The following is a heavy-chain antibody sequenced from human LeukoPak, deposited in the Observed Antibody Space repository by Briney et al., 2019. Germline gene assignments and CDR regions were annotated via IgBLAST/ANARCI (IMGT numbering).Heavy chain of an antibody. J-gene: IGHJ4*02. CDR3: ARGCSGGSCYAYFDY. D-gene: IGHD2-15*01. Sequence: APVKVSCKASGATFSSYAISWVRQAPGQGLEWMGGIIPIFGTANYAQKFKGRVTITADESTSTAYMGLSSLRSEDTAVYYCARGCSGGSCYAYFDYWGQGTLVTVSS. CDR2: IIPIFGTA. V-gene: IGHV1-69*13. CDR1: GATFSSYA.